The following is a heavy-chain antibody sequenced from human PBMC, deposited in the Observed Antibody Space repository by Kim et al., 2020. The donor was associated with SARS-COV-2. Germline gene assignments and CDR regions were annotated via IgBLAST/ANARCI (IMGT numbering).Heavy chain of an antibody. V-gene: IGHV3-33*05. CDR2: ISYDGSNK. J-gene: IGHJ6*01. Sequence: GGSLRLSCAASGFTFSSYGMHWVRQAPGKGLEWVAVISYDGSNKYYADSVKGRFTISRDNSKNTLYLQMNSLRAEDTAVYYCARADGGAAAGPYYYYGM. CDR1: GFTFSSYG. CDR3: ARADGGAAAGPYYYYGM. D-gene: IGHD6-13*01.